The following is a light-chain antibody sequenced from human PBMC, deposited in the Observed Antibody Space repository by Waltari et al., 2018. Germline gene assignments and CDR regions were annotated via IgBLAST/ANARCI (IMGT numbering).Light chain of an antibody. J-gene: IGKJ2*01. V-gene: IGKV1-5*03. CDR1: QSINNC. Sequence: DIQMTQSPSTLSAFVGDRVTTTCRASQSINNCLAWYQQKPGKAPKLLIYEASSLESGVPSRFSGSGSGTEFTLTISSLQPDDFATYYCQQYKSYSPYTFGQGTKLEIK. CDR2: EAS. CDR3: QQYKSYSPYT.